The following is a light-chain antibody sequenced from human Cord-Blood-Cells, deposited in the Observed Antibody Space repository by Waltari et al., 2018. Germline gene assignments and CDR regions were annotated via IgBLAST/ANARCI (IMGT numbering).Light chain of an antibody. CDR2: DVS. Sequence: QSALTQPASVSGSPGQSITISCTGTSSDVGVYNYLSWYQQHPGKAPKLMIYDVSKRPSGVSNRFSGSKSGNTASLTISGLQAEDEADYYCSSYTSSSTWVFGGGTKLTVL. J-gene: IGLJ3*02. CDR1: SSDVGVYNY. CDR3: SSYTSSSTWV. V-gene: IGLV2-14*01.